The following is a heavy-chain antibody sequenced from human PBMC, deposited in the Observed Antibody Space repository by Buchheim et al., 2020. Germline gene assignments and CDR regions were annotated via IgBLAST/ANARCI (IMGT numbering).Heavy chain of an antibody. CDR1: GYTFTGYY. CDR3: AREDVYYGSGSYYNVVPKSLIDY. J-gene: IGHJ4*02. CDR2: INPNSGGT. D-gene: IGHD3-10*01. Sequence: QVQLVQSGAEVKKPGASVKVSCKASGYTFTGYYMHWVRQAPGQGLEWMGRINPNSGGTNYAQKFQGRVTMTRDTSISTAYMELSRLRSDDTAVYYCAREDVYYGSGSYYNVVPKSLIDYWGQGTL. V-gene: IGHV1-2*06.